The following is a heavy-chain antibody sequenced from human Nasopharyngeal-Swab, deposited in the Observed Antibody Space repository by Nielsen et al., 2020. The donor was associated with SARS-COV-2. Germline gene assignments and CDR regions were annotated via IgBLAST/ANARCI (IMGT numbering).Heavy chain of an antibody. Sequence: GESLKISCAASGFTFSSYGMHWVRQAPGKGLEWVAVIWYDGSNKYYADSVKGRFTISRDNSKNTLYLQMNSLRAEDTAVYYCASHPASSSSVYYYGMDVWGQGTTVTVSS. J-gene: IGHJ6*02. CDR3: ASHPASSSSVYYYGMDV. CDR2: IWYDGSNK. D-gene: IGHD6-6*01. V-gene: IGHV3-33*01. CDR1: GFTFSSYG.